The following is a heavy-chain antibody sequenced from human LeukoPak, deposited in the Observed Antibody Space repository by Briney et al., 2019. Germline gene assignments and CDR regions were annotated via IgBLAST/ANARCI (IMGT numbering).Heavy chain of an antibody. CDR2: IYPADSDT. V-gene: IGHV5-51*01. CDR3: ARRPAFYFDY. J-gene: IGHJ4*02. D-gene: IGHD6-6*01. Sequence: GGSLQISCHISGCLFTTYWIAGVRQLPGKGLEWMGVIYPADSDTKYSPSFQGQVTFSVDKSISPAHLQWNSLKASDTAIYYCARRPAFYFDYWGQGTLVTVSS. CDR1: GCLFTTYW.